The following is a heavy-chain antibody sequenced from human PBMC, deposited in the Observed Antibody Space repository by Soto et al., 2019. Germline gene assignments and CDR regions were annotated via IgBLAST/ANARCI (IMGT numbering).Heavy chain of an antibody. D-gene: IGHD3-16*02. CDR2: ISYDGSNK. V-gene: IGHV3-30*18. Sequence: QVQLVESGGGVVQPGRSLRLSCAASGFTFSSYGMHWVRQAPGKGLEWVAVISYDGSNKYYADSVKGRFTISRDNSKNTLYLQMNSLRAEDTAVYYCAKDPSGDYVWGSYRTDWFDPWGQGTLVTVSS. CDR1: GFTFSSYG. CDR3: AKDPSGDYVWGSYRTDWFDP. J-gene: IGHJ5*02.